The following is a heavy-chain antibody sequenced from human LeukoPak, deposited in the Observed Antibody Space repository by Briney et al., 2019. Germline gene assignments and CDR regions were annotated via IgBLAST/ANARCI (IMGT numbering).Heavy chain of an antibody. CDR2: IYYSGST. Sequence: SETLSLTCTVSGGSISSGDYYWSWIRQPPGKGLEWIGYIYYSGSTYYNPSLKSRVTISVDTSRNQFSLKLSSVTAADTAVYYCARDYYDSSGYYHQDYYYGMDVWGQGTTATVSS. D-gene: IGHD3-22*01. V-gene: IGHV4-30-4*01. CDR3: ARDYYDSSGYYHQDYYYGMDV. J-gene: IGHJ6*02. CDR1: GGSISSGDYY.